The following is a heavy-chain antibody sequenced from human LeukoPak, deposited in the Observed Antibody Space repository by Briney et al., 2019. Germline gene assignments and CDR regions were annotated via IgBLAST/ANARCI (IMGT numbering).Heavy chain of an antibody. CDR1: GFTFSTYW. Sequence: HAGGSLRLSCAASGFTFSTYWMHWVRQAPGKGPLWVSHINGDGSTTNYADSVKGRFTISRDNAKNTLYLQMNSLRAEETAVYYCAEAASVRGVSYWGQGTLVTVSS. D-gene: IGHD3-10*01. J-gene: IGHJ4*02. CDR2: INGDGSTT. V-gene: IGHV3-74*01. CDR3: AEAASVRGVSY.